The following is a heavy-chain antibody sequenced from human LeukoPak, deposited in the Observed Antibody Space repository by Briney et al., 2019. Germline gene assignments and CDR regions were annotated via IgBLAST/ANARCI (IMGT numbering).Heavy chain of an antibody. CDR2: ISSSSSTI. D-gene: IGHD3-10*01. CDR3: ASVLWFGAFDM. J-gene: IGHJ3*02. CDR1: GFSFSTYS. V-gene: IGHV3-48*02. Sequence: GGSLRLSCTASGFSFSTYSMNWVRQAPGKGLEWVSYISSSSSTIYYADSVKGRFTISRDNAKNSLYPQMNSLRDEDTAVYYCASVLWFGAFDMWGQGTMVTVSS.